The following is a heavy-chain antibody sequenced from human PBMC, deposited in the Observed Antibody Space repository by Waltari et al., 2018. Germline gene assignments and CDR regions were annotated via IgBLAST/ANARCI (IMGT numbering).Heavy chain of an antibody. CDR1: GSISSTTYY. V-gene: IGHV4-39*01. CDR2: RSSSRHT. D-gene: IGHD1-26*01. CDR3: ARRSRGSGSYAFGAFDI. J-gene: IGHJ3*02. Sequence: QLQLQESGPGLVKPSETLSLTCTVSGSISSTTYYWGWIRQPPGKGLEWVGSRSSSRHTYYDPCLKGRGTISVDTSKNQCSRRLSSVAAADTAVYYCARRSRGSGSYAFGAFDIWGQGTMVIVSS.